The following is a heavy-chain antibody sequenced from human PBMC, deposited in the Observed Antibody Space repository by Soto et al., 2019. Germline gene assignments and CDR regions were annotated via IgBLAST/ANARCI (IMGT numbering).Heavy chain of an antibody. CDR1: GFSLSTSAVG. CDR2: IYWDDDK. CDR3: AHTHPGEGGWYYFDY. Sequence: QITLKESGPTLVKPTQTLTLTCTFSGFSLSTSAVGVGWIRQPPGKALEWLALIYWDDDKRYSPSLKSRLTITKDTSKNQVVLTMTNMDPVDTATYYCAHTHPGEGGWYYFDYWGQGTLVTVSS. D-gene: IGHD6-19*01. J-gene: IGHJ4*02. V-gene: IGHV2-5*02.